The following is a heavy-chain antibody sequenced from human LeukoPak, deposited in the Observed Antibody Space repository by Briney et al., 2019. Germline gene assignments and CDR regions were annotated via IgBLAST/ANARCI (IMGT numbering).Heavy chain of an antibody. CDR3: ARQGVGASTCDY. Sequence: GESLQISFKGSGYIFTNYWIGWVRQMPGKGLEWMGTIYPGDSDTRYSPSFQGQVTISADKSINTAYLQWSSLKASDTAMYYCARQGVGASTCDYWGQGSLVTVSS. V-gene: IGHV5-51*01. D-gene: IGHD1-26*01. J-gene: IGHJ4*02. CDR1: GYIFTNYW. CDR2: IYPGDSDT.